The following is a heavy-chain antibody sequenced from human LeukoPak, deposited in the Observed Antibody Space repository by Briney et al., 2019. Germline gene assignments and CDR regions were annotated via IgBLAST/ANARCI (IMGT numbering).Heavy chain of an antibody. Sequence: SETLSLTCAVYGGSFSGYYWSWIRQPPGKGLEWIGEINHSGSTNYNPSLKSRVTISVDTSKNQFSLKLSSVTAADTAVYYCAGLYDSSGYYRDWGQGTLVTVSS. J-gene: IGHJ4*02. CDR2: INHSGST. V-gene: IGHV4-34*01. CDR1: GGSFSGYY. CDR3: AGLYDSSGYYRD. D-gene: IGHD3-22*01.